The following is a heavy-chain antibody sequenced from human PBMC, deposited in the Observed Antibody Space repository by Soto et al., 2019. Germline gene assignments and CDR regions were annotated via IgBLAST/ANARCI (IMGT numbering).Heavy chain of an antibody. J-gene: IGHJ4*02. CDR1: GFSFSRYS. V-gene: IGHV3-21*05. CDR3: LSGATHTTCPV. CDR2: LSSSKTYI. Sequence: GGSLRLSCAASGFSFSRYSMNWVRQAPGKGLEWISYLSSSKTYIWYADSVKGRFTISRDNAKNSLSLHVSILRAAPPVVFFCLSGATHTTCPVWGRGPLVTVSS. D-gene: IGHD4-17*01.